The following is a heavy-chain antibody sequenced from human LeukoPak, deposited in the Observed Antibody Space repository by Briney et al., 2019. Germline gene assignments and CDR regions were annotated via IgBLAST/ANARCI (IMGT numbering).Heavy chain of an antibody. CDR1: GDNFNSFV. D-gene: IGHD3-22*01. V-gene: IGHV1-69*04. J-gene: IGHJ3*02. CDR2: IIPILNVA. Sequence: SVKVSCKASGDNFNSFVITWVRQAPGQGLEWMGRIIPILNVANFAQKFQGRVTITADKSTSTAHMELSSLRSEDTAVYYCTREGVYSPDGSGYHRDAFDIWGQGTVVTVSS. CDR3: TREGVYSPDGSGYHRDAFDI.